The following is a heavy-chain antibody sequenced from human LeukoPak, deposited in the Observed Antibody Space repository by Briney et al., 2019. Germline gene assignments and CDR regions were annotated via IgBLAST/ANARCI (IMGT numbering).Heavy chain of an antibody. Sequence: ASVKVSCKASGYTFTDYYMYWARQAPGQGLECMGWINPHSGGTNYAQKFQGRVTMTRDTSISTAYMELGGLRSDDTAIYYCARGRDYGDYLFGYWGQGTLVTVSS. J-gene: IGHJ4*02. CDR1: GYTFTDYY. D-gene: IGHD4-17*01. V-gene: IGHV1-2*02. CDR3: ARGRDYGDYLFGY. CDR2: INPHSGGT.